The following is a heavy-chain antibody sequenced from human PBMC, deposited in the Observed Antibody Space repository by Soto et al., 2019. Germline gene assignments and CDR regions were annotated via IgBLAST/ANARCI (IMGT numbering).Heavy chain of an antibody. CDR3: SRWGPYYYDSSGYISH. J-gene: IGHJ4*02. Sequence: QVQLVQSGAEVKKPGSSVKVSCKASGGTFSSDALSWVRQAPGQGLEWMGGIIPIFGTANYAQKFQGRVTMTADESTSTAYMELSSLRSEDTAVYYCSRWGPYYYDSSGYISHWGPGTLVTGSS. V-gene: IGHV1-69*01. CDR2: IIPIFGTA. D-gene: IGHD3-22*01. CDR1: GGTFSSDA.